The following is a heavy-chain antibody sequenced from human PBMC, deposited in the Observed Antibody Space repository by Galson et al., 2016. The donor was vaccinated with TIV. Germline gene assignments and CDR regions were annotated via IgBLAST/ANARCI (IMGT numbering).Heavy chain of an antibody. CDR2: IAYDGSYK. Sequence: SLRLSCAASGFTFSSYNMHWVRQAPGKGLEWVAVIAYDGSYKHYAGSVKGRFIVSRDNSKTTLDLQMNSLGAEDTALYYCARDGARVGAHDAFDIWGQGTMVTVSS. D-gene: IGHD3-16*01. V-gene: IGHV3-30*03. CDR3: ARDGARVGAHDAFDI. J-gene: IGHJ3*02. CDR1: GFTFSSYN.